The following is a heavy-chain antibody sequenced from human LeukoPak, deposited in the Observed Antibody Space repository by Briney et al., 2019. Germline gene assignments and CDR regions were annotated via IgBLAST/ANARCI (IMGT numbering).Heavy chain of an antibody. V-gene: IGHV3-48*03. D-gene: IGHD3-10*01. CDR2: ISSGGSTI. CDR1: GFTFSSYE. CDR3: VRTYASGSSYG. J-gene: IGHJ4*02. Sequence: GGSLRLSCAASGFTFSSYEMNWVRQAPGKGLEWVSYISSGGSTIYHADSVKGRFTISRDNAKNSLYLQMNSLRAEDTAVYYCVRTYASGSSYGWGQGTLVTVSS.